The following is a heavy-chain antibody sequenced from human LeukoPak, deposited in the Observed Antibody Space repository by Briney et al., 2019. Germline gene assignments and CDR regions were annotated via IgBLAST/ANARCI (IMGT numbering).Heavy chain of an antibody. V-gene: IGHV3-7*01. CDR1: GFTFSNYW. J-gene: IGHJ4*02. CDR2: IKQDGSDK. Sequence: QAGGSLRLSCVASGFTFSNYWLSWVRQGPGKGLEWVANIKQDGSDKYYVDSVKGRFTISRDNAKNSLYLQVNSLRAEDTAVYYCARDFLRGTYSPPYFDYWGQGTLVTVSS. CDR3: ARDFLRGTYSPPYFDY. D-gene: IGHD3-3*01.